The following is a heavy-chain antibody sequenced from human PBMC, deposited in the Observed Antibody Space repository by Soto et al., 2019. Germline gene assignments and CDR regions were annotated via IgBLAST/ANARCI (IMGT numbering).Heavy chain of an antibody. CDR1: GFTFSSYG. Sequence: GGSLRLSCAASGFTFSSYGMHWVRQAPGKGLEWVAVIWYDGSNKYYADSVKGRFTISRDNSKNTLYLQMNSLRAEDTAVYYCARDSVVVPAPNDGMDVWGQGTTVTVSS. J-gene: IGHJ6*02. D-gene: IGHD2-2*01. V-gene: IGHV3-33*01. CDR2: IWYDGSNK. CDR3: ARDSVVVPAPNDGMDV.